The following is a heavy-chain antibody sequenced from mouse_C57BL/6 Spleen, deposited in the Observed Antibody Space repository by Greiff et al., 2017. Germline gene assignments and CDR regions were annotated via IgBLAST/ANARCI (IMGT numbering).Heavy chain of an antibody. CDR3: ARWGDERACFAY. V-gene: IGHV1-54*01. CDR1: GYAFTNYL. Sequence: QVQLQQSGAELVRPGASVKVSCKASGYAFTNYLIEWVKQRPGQGLEWIGVINPGSGGTNYNEKFKGKATLTADISSSTAYMQLSSLTSEVSAVYFGARWGDERACFAYWGQGTLVTVSA. J-gene: IGHJ3*01. CDR2: INPGSGGT.